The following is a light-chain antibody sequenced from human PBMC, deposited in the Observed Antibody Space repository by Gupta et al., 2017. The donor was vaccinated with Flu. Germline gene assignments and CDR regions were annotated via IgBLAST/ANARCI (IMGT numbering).Light chain of an antibody. V-gene: IGKV1-8*01. Sequence: PSSLSASTGDRVTITCRASQGISSYLAWYQQKPGKAPKLLIYAASTLQSGVPSSFSGSGSGTDFTLTISCLQSEDFATYYCQQYYSYPFTFGPGTKVDIK. CDR1: QGISSY. J-gene: IGKJ3*01. CDR2: AAS. CDR3: QQYYSYPFT.